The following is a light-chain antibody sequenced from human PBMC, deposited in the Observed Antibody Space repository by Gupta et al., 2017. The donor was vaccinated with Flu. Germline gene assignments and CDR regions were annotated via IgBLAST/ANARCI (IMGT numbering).Light chain of an antibody. J-gene: IGLJ2*01. CDR3: TSYRRSSADVV. CDR1: SSDVGSYDY. CDR2: EVT. V-gene: IGLV2-14*01. Sequence: QSALPQPASVSGSPGQSITISCTGTSSDVGSYDYVSWYQHHPGKAPKLIIYEVTNRPSGVSNRFSGSKSGNTASLTISGLQAEDEADYYCTSYRRSSADVVFGGGTKLTVL.